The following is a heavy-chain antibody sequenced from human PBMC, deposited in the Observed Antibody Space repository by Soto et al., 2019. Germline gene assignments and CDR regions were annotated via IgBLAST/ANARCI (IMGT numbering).Heavy chain of an antibody. V-gene: IGHV1-2*02. CDR2: INPNSGGT. CDR3: ARVDHGVVVVPAAMDFWFDP. D-gene: IGHD2-2*01. J-gene: IGHJ5*02. CDR1: GYTFTGYY. Sequence: ASVKVSCKASGYTFTGYYMHWVRQAPGQGLEWMGWINPNSGGTNYAQKFQGRVTMTRDTSISTAYMELRSLRSDDTAVYYCARVDHGVVVVPAAMDFWFDPWGQGTLVTVSS.